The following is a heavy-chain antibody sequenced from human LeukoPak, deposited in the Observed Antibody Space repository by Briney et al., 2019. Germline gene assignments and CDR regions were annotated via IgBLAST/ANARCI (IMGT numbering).Heavy chain of an antibody. V-gene: IGHV3-9*03. CDR2: ISWNSGSI. CDR3: AKDMGYDILTGYLVY. CDR1: GFTFDDYA. J-gene: IGHJ4*02. D-gene: IGHD3-9*01. Sequence: GGSLRLSCAASGFTFDDYAMHWVRQAPGKGLEWVSGISWNSGSIGYADSVKGRFTISRDNAKNSLYLQMNSQRAEDMALYYCAKDMGYDILTGYLVYWGQGTLVTVSS.